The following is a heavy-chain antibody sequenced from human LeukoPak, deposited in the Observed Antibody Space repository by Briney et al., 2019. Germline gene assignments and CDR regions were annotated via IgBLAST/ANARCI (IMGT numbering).Heavy chain of an antibody. CDR3: AKDFRSSGWYSRNYYYYMDV. D-gene: IGHD6-19*01. J-gene: IGHJ6*03. CDR1: GFTFSSYG. Sequence: GGSLRLSCAASGFTFSSYGMHWVRQAPGKGLEWVAFIRYDGSNKYYADSVKGRFTVSRDNSKNTLYLQMNSLRAEDTAVYYCAKDFRSSGWYSRNYYYYMDVWGKGTTVTVSS. V-gene: IGHV3-30*02. CDR2: IRYDGSNK.